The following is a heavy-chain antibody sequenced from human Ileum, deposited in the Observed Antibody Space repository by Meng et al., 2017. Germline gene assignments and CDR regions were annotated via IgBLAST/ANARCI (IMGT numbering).Heavy chain of an antibody. D-gene: IGHD2-2*01. CDR2: INPNSGGT. Sequence: ASVKVSCKASGYTFTGYYMHWVRQAPGQGLEWMGWINPNSGGTNYAQKFQGRVTMTRDTSISTAYMELSRLRSDDTAVYYCARDSYVWYQLLSFSKRITLNWFDPWGQRTLVTVSS. J-gene: IGHJ5*02. V-gene: IGHV1-2*02. CDR1: GYTFTGYY. CDR3: ARDSYVWYQLLSFSKRITLNWFDP.